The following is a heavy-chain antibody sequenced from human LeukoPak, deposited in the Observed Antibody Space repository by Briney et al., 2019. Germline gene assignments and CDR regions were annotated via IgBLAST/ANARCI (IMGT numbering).Heavy chain of an antibody. CDR3: AKDTSGSTSYSYHYGMDV. V-gene: IGHV3-23*01. CDR1: GFTFSSYA. Sequence: GGSLILSCVTSGFTFSSYAMSWVRQAPGKGLEWVSVISGSGGTTYYADSVKGRFTISRDNSKSTLYLQMNSLRAEDTAVYYCAKDTSGSTSYSYHYGMDVWGQGTTVTVSS. D-gene: IGHD1-26*01. CDR2: ISGSGGTT. J-gene: IGHJ6*02.